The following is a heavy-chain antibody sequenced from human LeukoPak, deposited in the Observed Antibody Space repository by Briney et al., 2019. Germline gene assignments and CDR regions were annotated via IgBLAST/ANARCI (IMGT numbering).Heavy chain of an antibody. CDR2: IKQDGSEK. CDR3: ARDVDGGMDY. CDR1: GFTFSSYW. D-gene: IGHD3-16*01. J-gene: IGHJ4*02. V-gene: IGHV3-7*04. Sequence: PGGSLRLSCVASGFTFSSYWMSWVRQAPGKGLEWVANIKQDGSEKYYVDSVKGRFTISRDNAKNSLYLQMNSLGAEDTAVYHCARDVDGGMDYWGQGTLVTVSS.